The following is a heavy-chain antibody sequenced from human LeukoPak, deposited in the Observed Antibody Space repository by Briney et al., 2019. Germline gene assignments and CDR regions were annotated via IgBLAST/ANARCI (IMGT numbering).Heavy chain of an antibody. CDR3: ARGGDYWSYYFDY. J-gene: IGHJ4*02. CDR1: GGSFSGYY. V-gene: IGHV4-34*01. D-gene: IGHD4-17*01. Sequence: SETLTLTCAVYGGSFSGYYWSWIRQPPGKGLEWIGEINNSGSTNYNPSLKSRVTISVDTYKNQYSLNLSSGTAADTGVYYCARGGDYWSYYFDYWGQGTLVTVSS. CDR2: INNSGST.